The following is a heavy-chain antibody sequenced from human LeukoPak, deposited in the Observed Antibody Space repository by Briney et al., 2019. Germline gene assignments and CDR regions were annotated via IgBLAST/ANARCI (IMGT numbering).Heavy chain of an antibody. V-gene: IGHV1-18*01. J-gene: IGHJ3*02. Sequence: ASVKASCKASGYTFTSYGISWVRQAPGQGLEWMGWISAYNGNTNYAQKLQGRVIMTTDTSTSTAYMELRSLRSDDTAVDYCARAGIVVVVAAQGDAFDIWGQGTMVTVSS. CDR2: ISAYNGNT. D-gene: IGHD2-15*01. CDR3: ARAGIVVVVAAQGDAFDI. CDR1: GYTFTSYG.